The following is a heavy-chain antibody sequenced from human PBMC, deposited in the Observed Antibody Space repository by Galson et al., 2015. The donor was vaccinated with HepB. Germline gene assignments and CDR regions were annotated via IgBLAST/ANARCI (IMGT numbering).Heavy chain of an antibody. J-gene: IGHJ6*01. V-gene: IGHV3-33*03. CDR1: GFTFSSYL. CDR2: IWYDESYK. CDR3: ARQLLVGGGLDV. D-gene: IGHD6-13*01. Sequence: SLRLSCAASGFTFSSYLMHWVRQAPGKGLEWVAVIWYDESYKFYEDSLKGRSTVTRDNSKTTLFLQMNGLTSEDTAVYYCARQLLVGGGLDVWGQGTTVIVSS.